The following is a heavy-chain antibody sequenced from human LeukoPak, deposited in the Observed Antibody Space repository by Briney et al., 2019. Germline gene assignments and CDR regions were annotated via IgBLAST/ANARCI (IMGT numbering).Heavy chain of an antibody. CDR1: GYSFTSYW. CDR3: ARRKTGYYYDSSGYYSRAFDI. J-gene: IGHJ3*02. V-gene: IGHV5-51*01. CDR2: IYPGDSDT. D-gene: IGHD3-22*01. Sequence: GESLKISCKGSGYSFTSYWIGWVRQMPGKGLEWMGIIYPGDSDTRYSPSFQGQVTISADKSISTAYLQWSSLKASDTAMYYCARRKTGYYYDSSGYYSRAFDIWGQGTMVTVSS.